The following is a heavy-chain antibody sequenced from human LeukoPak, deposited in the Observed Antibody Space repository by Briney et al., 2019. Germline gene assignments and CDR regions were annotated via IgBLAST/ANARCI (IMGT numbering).Heavy chain of an antibody. J-gene: IGHJ4*02. CDR1: GVTFTSYC. V-gene: IGHV3-74*01. CDR3: GKCVLVGGISWQGH. Sequence: TGGSLRLSCAASGVTFTSYCMHWVRQAPGKGLVWVSRISTDGSSSSYADSVKGRFTISRDNAKNTLYLQMNSLRSEDTAGYYWGKCVLVGGISWQGHWGEGTLVTVSS. CDR2: ISTDGSSS. D-gene: IGHD6-19*01.